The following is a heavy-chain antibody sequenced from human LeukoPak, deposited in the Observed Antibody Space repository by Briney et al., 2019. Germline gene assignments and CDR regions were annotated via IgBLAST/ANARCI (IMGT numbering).Heavy chain of an antibody. J-gene: IGHJ4*02. V-gene: IGHV3-21*01. CDR3: ATQPYDSSGYYPY. D-gene: IGHD3-22*01. CDR1: GFTFSSYS. Sequence: PGGSLRLSCAASGFTFSSYSKNWVRQAPGKGLEWVSSISSSSSYIYYADSVKGRFTISRDNAKNSLYLQMNSLRAEDTAVYYCATQPYDSSGYYPYWGQGTLVTVSS. CDR2: ISSSSSYI.